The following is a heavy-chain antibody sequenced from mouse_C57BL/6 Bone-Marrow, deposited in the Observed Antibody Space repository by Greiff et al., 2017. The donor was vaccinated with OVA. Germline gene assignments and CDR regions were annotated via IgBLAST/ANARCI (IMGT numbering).Heavy chain of an antibody. Sequence: QVQLQQSGPELVKPGASVEISCKASGYAFSSSWMNWVKQRPGKGLEWIGRIYPGDGDTNYNGKFKGKATLTADKSSSTAYMQLSSLTSEDSAVYFCARRYYFDYWGQGTTLTVSS. CDR3: ARRYYFDY. CDR2: IYPGDGDT. CDR1: GYAFSSSW. V-gene: IGHV1-82*01. J-gene: IGHJ2*01.